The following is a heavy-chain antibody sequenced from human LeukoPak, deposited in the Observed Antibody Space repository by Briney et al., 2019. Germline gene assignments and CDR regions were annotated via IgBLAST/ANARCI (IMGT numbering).Heavy chain of an antibody. V-gene: IGHV5-51*01. CDR1: GYXFTSHW. CDR2: IYVGDSDT. CDR3: ARRQAGATVDY. J-gene: IGHJ4*02. Sequence: GESLKISCNGSGYXFTSHWIGWVRQMPGKGLEWMGIIYVGDSDTRYSPSFQGQVTISADKSISTAYLQWSSLKASDTATYYCARRQAGATVDYWGQGTLVTVSS. D-gene: IGHD1-26*01.